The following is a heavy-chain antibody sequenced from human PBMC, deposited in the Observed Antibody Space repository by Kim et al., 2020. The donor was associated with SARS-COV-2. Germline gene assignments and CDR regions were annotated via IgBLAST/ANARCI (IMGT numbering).Heavy chain of an antibody. CDR3: ARGRGYYYDINGYLDAFDI. V-gene: IGHV4-4*02. CDR2: MYHDGST. Sequence: SETLSLTCAVSGGSISRINWWSWVRQPPGKGLEWIGEMYHDGSTNYNPSLKSRVTISVDKSKGQFSLNLISVTAADTAVYYCARGRGYYYDINGYLDAFDIWGQGTMVTVSS. J-gene: IGHJ3*02. D-gene: IGHD3-22*01. CDR1: GGSISRINW.